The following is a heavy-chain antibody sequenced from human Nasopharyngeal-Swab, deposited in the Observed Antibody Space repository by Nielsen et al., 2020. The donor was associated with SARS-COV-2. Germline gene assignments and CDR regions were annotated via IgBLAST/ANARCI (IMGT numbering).Heavy chain of an antibody. J-gene: IGHJ3*02. Sequence: SSVKVSCKASGCTFSSYAISWVRQAPGQGLEWMGGIIPIFGTANYAQKFQGRVTITADESTSTAYMELSSLRSEDTAVYYCASSMDTAMVSDAFDIWGQGTMVTVSS. CDR1: GCTFSSYA. CDR3: ASSMDTAMVSDAFDI. D-gene: IGHD5-18*01. CDR2: IIPIFGTA. V-gene: IGHV1-69*13.